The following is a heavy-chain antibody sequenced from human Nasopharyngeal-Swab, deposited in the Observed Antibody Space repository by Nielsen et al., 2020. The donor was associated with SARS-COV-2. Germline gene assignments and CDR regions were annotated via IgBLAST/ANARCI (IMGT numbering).Heavy chain of an antibody. Sequence: WIRQPTGKGLEWIGYIYYSGSTYYNPSLKSRVTISVDTSKTHFSLKLSSVTAADTAVYYCARVYVVVVPAATNWFDPWGQGTLVTVSS. V-gene: IGHV4-31*02. CDR2: IYYSGST. CDR3: ARVYVVVVPAATNWFDP. D-gene: IGHD2-2*01. J-gene: IGHJ5*02.